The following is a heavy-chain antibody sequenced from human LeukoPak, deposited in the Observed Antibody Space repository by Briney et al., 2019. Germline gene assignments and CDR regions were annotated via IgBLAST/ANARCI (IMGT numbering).Heavy chain of an antibody. Sequence: SETLSLTCTVSGGSINSSPYYWGCIRQPPGKGLEWIGSIYYSGSTYYNPSLKSRVTISADTSKNQFSLKLTSVTAADTAVYYRARPFAPRGFYGMDVWGQGTTVTVSS. V-gene: IGHV4-39*01. CDR1: GGSINSSPYY. J-gene: IGHJ6*02. CDR2: IYYSGST. CDR3: ARPFAPRGFYGMDV. D-gene: IGHD3-10*01.